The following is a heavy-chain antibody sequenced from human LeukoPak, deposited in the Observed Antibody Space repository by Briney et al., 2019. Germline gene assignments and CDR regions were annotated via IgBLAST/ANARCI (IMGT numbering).Heavy chain of an antibody. CDR3: AREYIWGSLDS. CDR1: GFTFSSYG. Sequence: GGSLRLSCAASGFTFSSYGMHWVRQAPAKGLEWVAVIWYDGSNKYYADSVKGRFTISRYNSKNTLYLQMNSLRAEDTAVYYCAREYIWGSLDSWGQGTLVTVSS. D-gene: IGHD3-16*01. J-gene: IGHJ4*02. V-gene: IGHV3-33*01. CDR2: IWYDGSNK.